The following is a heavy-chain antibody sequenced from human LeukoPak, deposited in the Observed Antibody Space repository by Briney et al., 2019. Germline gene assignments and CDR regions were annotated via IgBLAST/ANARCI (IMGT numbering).Heavy chain of an antibody. CDR1: GFTFSDYY. Sequence: GGSLRLSCAASGFTFSDYYMSWIRQAPGKGLEWVSYISSSGSTIYSADSVKGRFTISRDNAKNSLYPQMNSLRAEDTAVYCCAREERIVGAAFDYWGQGTLVTVSS. V-gene: IGHV3-11*01. J-gene: IGHJ4*02. CDR2: ISSSGSTI. D-gene: IGHD1-26*01. CDR3: AREERIVGAAFDY.